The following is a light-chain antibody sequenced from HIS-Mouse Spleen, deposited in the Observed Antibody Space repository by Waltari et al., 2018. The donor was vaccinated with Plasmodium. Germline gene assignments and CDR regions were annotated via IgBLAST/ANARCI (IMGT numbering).Light chain of an antibody. CDR1: QSISSY. CDR3: QQSYSTWT. V-gene: IGKV1-39*01. J-gene: IGKJ1*01. CDR2: AAS. Sequence: DIQMTQSPSSLSASVGDRVTITCRASQSISSYLNWYQQKPGKAPKLLIYAASSLQSVLPSCVSGTGSGTDFTLTISSLQPEEFATYFCQQSYSTWTFGQGTKVEIK.